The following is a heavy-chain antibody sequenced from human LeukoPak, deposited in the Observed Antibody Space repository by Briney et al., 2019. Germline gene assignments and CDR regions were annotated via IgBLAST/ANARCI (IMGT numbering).Heavy chain of an antibody. CDR3: ARHSRSGYIGYENAFDI. J-gene: IGHJ3*02. CDR2: IYNSANT. CDR1: GDSISSSSYC. V-gene: IGHV4-39*01. D-gene: IGHD5-12*01. Sequence: PSETLSLTCTVSGDSISSSSYCWDWIRQPPGKGLEWIGNIYNSANTHYNPSLKTRITMSVDTSKHQFSLKLNSVTAADMGIYYCARHSRSGYIGYENAFDIWGQGTMVTVSS.